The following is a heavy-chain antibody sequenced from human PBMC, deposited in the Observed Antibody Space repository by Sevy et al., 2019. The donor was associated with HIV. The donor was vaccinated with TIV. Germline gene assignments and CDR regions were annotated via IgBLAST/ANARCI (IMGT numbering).Heavy chain of an antibody. Sequence: GGSLRLSCAVSGFTLTNEFFSWVRQAPGKGLEWVAVVYSGGATYYADSVKGRFTISRDKSKSTLYLQMKSLGAEDTGVYYCASVGYCRGGTCFSGFYYAMDVWGQGTTVTVSS. CDR2: VYSGGAT. D-gene: IGHD2-15*01. CDR3: ASVGYCRGGTCFSGFYYAMDV. J-gene: IGHJ6*02. CDR1: GFTLTNEF. V-gene: IGHV3-53*01.